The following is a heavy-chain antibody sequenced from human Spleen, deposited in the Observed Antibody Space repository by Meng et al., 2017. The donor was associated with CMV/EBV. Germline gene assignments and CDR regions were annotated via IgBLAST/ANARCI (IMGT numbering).Heavy chain of an antibody. D-gene: IGHD3-16*01. Sequence: QVHVVKSGAQVKKTWASWKVSCKASGYTFNSYGISWVRQAPGQGLEWMGWISAYKGNTNYAQKLQGRGTITTDTSTSTAYMELRSLRSDDTAVYYCAVGGTTPRRVVDYWGQGTLVTVSS. J-gene: IGHJ4*02. CDR1: GYTFNSYG. V-gene: IGHV1-18*01. CDR2: ISAYKGNT. CDR3: AVGGTTPRRVVDY.